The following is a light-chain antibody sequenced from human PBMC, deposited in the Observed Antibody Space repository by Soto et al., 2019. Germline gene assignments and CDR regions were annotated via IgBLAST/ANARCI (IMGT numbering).Light chain of an antibody. CDR1: QSIGYY. Sequence: DIQMTQSPSSLSASVGDRVTITCRASQSIGYYLSWFQQRPGRGPEVMIYAASSLSSGVASRFSGSGCGTEFTFTINSLEPEDFATYFCQQSYSKFLTFGGGTKVDIK. CDR3: QQSYSKFLT. CDR2: AAS. J-gene: IGKJ4*01. V-gene: IGKV1-39*01.